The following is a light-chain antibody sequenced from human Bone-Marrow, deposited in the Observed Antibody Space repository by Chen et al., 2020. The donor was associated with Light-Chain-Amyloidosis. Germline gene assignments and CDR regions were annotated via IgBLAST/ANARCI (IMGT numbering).Light chain of an antibody. CDR1: SSDVGGYNH. J-gene: IGLJ1*01. V-gene: IGLV2-14*01. CDR3: SSYTSSVSYV. CDR2: EVG. Sequence: QSALTQPASVSGSPGQSITISCTGTSSDVGGYNHVSWYQHHPGKAPKLMIYEVGNRPSGISNRFSGSKSGNTASLSISGLQAEDEADYYCSSYTSSVSYVFGSGTKVTVL.